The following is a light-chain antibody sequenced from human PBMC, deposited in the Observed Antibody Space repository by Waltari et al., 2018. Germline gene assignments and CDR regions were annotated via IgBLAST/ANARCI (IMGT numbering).Light chain of an antibody. J-gene: IGLJ3*02. CDR3: NSYTGSSSWV. CDR1: TSDVGFYNY. Sequence: QSALTQPASVSGSPGQSTTLSCTGPTSDVGFYNYVSWYQQHPGKAPQLIIYDVFERPSGVSNRFSGSKSGNTASLTISGLLAEDEADYYCNSYTGSSSWVFGGGTKLTVL. V-gene: IGLV2-14*03. CDR2: DVF.